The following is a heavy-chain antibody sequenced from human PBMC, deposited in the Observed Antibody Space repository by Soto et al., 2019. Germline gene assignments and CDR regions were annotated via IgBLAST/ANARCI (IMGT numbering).Heavy chain of an antibody. V-gene: IGHV1-2*02. CDR2: INPNSGGT. J-gene: IGHJ6*02. Sequence: QAQLVQSGAEVKKPGASVKVSCKASGYTFSGYYIHWLRQAPGQGLEWMGWINPNSGGTNYAQKFQGRVTVTRDTPTSTAHMELSRLTSDDTAVYYCARSLTEGYCTITGCYTRPLYGMDVWGQGTTVTVSS. CDR1: GYTFSGYY. D-gene: IGHD2-2*02. CDR3: ARSLTEGYCTITGCYTRPLYGMDV.